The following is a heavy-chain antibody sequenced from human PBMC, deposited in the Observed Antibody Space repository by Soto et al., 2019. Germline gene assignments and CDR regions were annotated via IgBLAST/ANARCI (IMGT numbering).Heavy chain of an antibody. J-gene: IGHJ3*01. Sequence: QVQLQESGPGLVKPSGTLSFTCAVSGDSISNSRWWTWVRQPPGKGLEWIGDIFHSGDTNYNPSLKSRVFISVDKSQNQFYLKVSSVTAADTAVYYCAYSTGWYRHDVWDQGTLVTVSS. CDR1: GDSISNSRW. V-gene: IGHV4-4*02. CDR2: IFHSGDT. CDR3: AYSTGWYRHDV. D-gene: IGHD6-19*01.